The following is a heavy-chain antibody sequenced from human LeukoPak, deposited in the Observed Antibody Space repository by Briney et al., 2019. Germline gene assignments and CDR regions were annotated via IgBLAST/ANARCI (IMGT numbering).Heavy chain of an antibody. CDR1: GGTFSSYA. Sequence: GSSVKVSCKASGGTFSSYAISWVRQAPGQGLEWMGGIIPIFGTANYAQKFQGRVTITADESTSTAYMELSSLRSEDTAVYFCARDRGSTRYDDSYLNWFDPWGQGTLVTVSS. J-gene: IGHJ5*02. V-gene: IGHV1-69*01. D-gene: IGHD4-17*01. CDR2: IIPIFGTA. CDR3: ARDRGSTRYDDSYLNWFDP.